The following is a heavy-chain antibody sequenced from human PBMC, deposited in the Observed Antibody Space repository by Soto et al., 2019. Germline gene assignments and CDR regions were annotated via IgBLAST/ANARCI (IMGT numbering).Heavy chain of an antibody. J-gene: IGHJ4*02. CDR3: YYYYDSSGPGDY. Sequence: ASVKVSCKASGYTFTSYAMHWVRQAPGQRLEWMGWISAYNGNTNYAQKLQGRVTMTTDTSTSTAYMELRSLRSDDTAVYYCYYYYDSSGPGDYWGQGTLVTVSS. V-gene: IGHV1-18*01. CDR2: ISAYNGNT. CDR1: GYTFTSYA. D-gene: IGHD3-22*01.